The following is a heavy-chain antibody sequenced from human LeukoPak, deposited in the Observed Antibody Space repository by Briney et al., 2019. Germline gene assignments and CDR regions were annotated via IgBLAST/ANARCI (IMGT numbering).Heavy chain of an antibody. CDR1: GGSFSGYY. D-gene: IGHD3-3*01. Sequence: PSETLSLTCAVYGGSFSGYYWSWIRQPPGKGLEWIGEINHSGSTNYNPSLKSRVTISVDTSKNQFSLKLSPVTAADTAVYYCARRGFYDFWSGYYRDNNWFDPWGQGTLVTVSS. CDR3: ARRGFYDFWSGYYRDNNWFDP. V-gene: IGHV4-34*01. J-gene: IGHJ5*02. CDR2: INHSGST.